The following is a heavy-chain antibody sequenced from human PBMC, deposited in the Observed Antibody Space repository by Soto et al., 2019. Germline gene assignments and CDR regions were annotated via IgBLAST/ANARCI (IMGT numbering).Heavy chain of an antibody. V-gene: IGHV1-8*01. D-gene: IGHD3-3*01. CDR1: GYTFTSYD. CDR2: MNPNSGNT. Sequence: ASVKVSCKASGYTFTSYDINWVRQATGQGLEWMGWMNPNSGNTGYAQKFQGRVTMTRNTSISTAYMELSSLRSEDTAVYYCARVGTIFGVVNYYMDVWGKGTTVTVSS. J-gene: IGHJ6*03. CDR3: ARVGTIFGVVNYYMDV.